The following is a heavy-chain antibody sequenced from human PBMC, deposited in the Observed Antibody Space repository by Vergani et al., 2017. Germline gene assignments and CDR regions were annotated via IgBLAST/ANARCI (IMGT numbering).Heavy chain of an antibody. V-gene: IGHV3-30*02. CDR3: AKDAVIEQQLIGY. J-gene: IGHJ4*02. CDR1: GFTFRNYG. CDR2: IRYDGSYK. D-gene: IGHD6-13*01. Sequence: QVQVVESGGGVVQPGGSLRLSCAASGFTFRNYGMHWVRRAPGKGLEWVAFIRYDGSYKYYADSVKGRFTISRDNSKNTLYLQMNGLRDEDTALYYCAKDAVIEQQLIGYWDQRTVVTVSS.